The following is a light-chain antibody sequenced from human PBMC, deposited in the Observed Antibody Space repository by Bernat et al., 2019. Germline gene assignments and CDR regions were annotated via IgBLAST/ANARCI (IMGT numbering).Light chain of an antibody. V-gene: IGKV1-9*01. Sequence: DIQLTQSPSFLSASVGDRVTITCRASQGISRYLAWYQQKPGKAPKLLIYAASTLQSGVPSRFSGSGSGTEFTLTISSLQPEDCATYYCQQLNSYPITCGQGTRLEIK. CDR3: QQLNSYPIT. J-gene: IGKJ5*01. CDR1: QGISRY. CDR2: AAS.